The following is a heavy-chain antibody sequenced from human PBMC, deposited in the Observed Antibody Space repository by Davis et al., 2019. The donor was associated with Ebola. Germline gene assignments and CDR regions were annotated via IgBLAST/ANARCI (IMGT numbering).Heavy chain of an antibody. CDR3: TAGATGYGLTHSAFDP. J-gene: IGHJ5*02. CDR1: GYTFTSYG. CDR2: ISAYNGNT. V-gene: IGHV1-18*01. D-gene: IGHD4-17*01. Sequence: AASVKVSCKASGYTFTSYGISWVRQAPGQGLEWMGWISAYNGNTNYAQKFQGRVTITADESTSTAYMELSSLRSEDTAVYYCTAGATGYGLTHSAFDPWGQGTLVTVSS.